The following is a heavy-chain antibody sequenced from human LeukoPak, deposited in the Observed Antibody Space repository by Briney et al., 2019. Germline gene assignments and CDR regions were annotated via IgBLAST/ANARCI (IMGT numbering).Heavy chain of an antibody. CDR3: ATDLGGARGYFDY. D-gene: IGHD1-26*01. V-gene: IGHV3-30*02. Sequence: GGSLRLSCAASGFTFSSYGMHWVRQAPGKGLEWAAFVRPDGSNKYYADSVKGRFTISRDNSKNTLYLQMNTLRAEDTAIFYCATDLGGARGYFDYWGQGTLVTVSS. CDR2: VRPDGSNK. J-gene: IGHJ4*02. CDR1: GFTFSSYG.